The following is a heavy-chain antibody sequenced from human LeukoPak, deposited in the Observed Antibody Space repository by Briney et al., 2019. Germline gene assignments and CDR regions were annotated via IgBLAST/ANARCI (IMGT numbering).Heavy chain of an antibody. CDR3: ARGRYYDSSGYWNYYYYYMDV. Sequence: PSETLSLTCTVSGGSISSSSYYWGWIRQPPGKGLEWIGSIYYSGSTYYNPSLKSRVTISVDTSKNQFSLKLSSVTAADTAVYYCARGRYYDSSGYWNYYYYYMDVWGKGTTVTVSS. V-gene: IGHV4-39*01. CDR1: GGSISSSSYY. D-gene: IGHD3-22*01. CDR2: IYYSGST. J-gene: IGHJ6*03.